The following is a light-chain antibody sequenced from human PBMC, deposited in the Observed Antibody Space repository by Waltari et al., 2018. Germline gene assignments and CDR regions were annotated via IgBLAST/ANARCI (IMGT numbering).Light chain of an antibody. Sequence: EIVMTQSPATLSVSPGERATLSCRASQSVSSNLAWYQQKPGQAPRLLIYGASTRATGIPGRFSGSGSGTEFTLTISSLQSEDFAVYYCHQYNNWLPYTFGQGTKLEIK. J-gene: IGKJ2*01. CDR2: GAS. CDR1: QSVSSN. CDR3: HQYNNWLPYT. V-gene: IGKV3-15*01.